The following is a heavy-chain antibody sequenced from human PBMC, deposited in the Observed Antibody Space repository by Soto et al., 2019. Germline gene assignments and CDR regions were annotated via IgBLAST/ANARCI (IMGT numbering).Heavy chain of an antibody. CDR3: ARDPGYCSGGSCYYFDY. Sequence: TLSLTCTVSGGSISSGGYYWSWIRQHPGKGLEWIGYIYYSGSTYYNPSLKSRVTISVDTSKNQFSLKLSSVTAADTAVYYCARDPGYCSGGSCYYFDYWGQGTLVTASS. CDR1: GGSISSGGYY. D-gene: IGHD2-15*01. V-gene: IGHV4-31*03. CDR2: IYYSGST. J-gene: IGHJ4*02.